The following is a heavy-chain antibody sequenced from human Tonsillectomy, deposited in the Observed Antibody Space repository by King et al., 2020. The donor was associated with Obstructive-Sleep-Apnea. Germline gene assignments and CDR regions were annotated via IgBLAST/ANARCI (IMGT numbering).Heavy chain of an antibody. D-gene: IGHD4-17*01. V-gene: IGHV2-70*11. CDR2: IDWDDDK. Sequence: TLQESGPALVKPTQTLTLTCSVSGFSVSTSGMCVSWIRQPPGRALEWLARIDWDDDKYYSTSLKTRLTISKDTYKNQVVLTMTNMDPVDTATYFCARIQCFYGDYVWDDYWGQGTLVTVSS. CDR1: GFSVSTSGMC. J-gene: IGHJ4*02. CDR3: ARIQCFYGDYVWDDY.